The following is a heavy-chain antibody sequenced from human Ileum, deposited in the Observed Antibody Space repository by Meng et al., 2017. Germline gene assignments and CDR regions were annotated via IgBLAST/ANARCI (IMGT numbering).Heavy chain of an antibody. V-gene: IGHV4-4*02. CDR3: ARIDDYGDYVDY. CDR2: IYHSGST. CDR1: GGSISSSNW. J-gene: IGHJ4*02. Sequence: VPLKGAGPGLVMPSGTLSLPCAVSGGSISSSNWWSWVRQPPGKGLEWIGEIYHSGSTNYNPSLKSRVTISVDKSKNQFSLKLSSVTAADTAVYYCARIDDYGDYVDYWGQGTLVTVSS. D-gene: IGHD4-17*01.